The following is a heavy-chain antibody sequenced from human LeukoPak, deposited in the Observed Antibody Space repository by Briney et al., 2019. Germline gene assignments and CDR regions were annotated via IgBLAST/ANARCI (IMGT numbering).Heavy chain of an antibody. D-gene: IGHD3-22*01. Sequence: SETLSLTCAVSGYSISSGYYWGWIRQPPGKGLEWIGSIYHSGSTYYNPSLKSRVTISVDTSKNQFSLKLCSVTAADTAVYYCASSGLYYDSSALYFDYWGQGTLVTVSS. CDR2: IYHSGST. J-gene: IGHJ4*02. V-gene: IGHV4-38-2*01. CDR3: ASSGLYYDSSALYFDY. CDR1: GYSISSGYY.